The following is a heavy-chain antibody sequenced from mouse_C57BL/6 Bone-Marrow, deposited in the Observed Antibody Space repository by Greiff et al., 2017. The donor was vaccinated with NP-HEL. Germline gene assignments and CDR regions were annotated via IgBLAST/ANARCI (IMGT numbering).Heavy chain of an antibody. Sequence: EVMLVESGPGLAKPSQTLSLTCSVTGYSITSDYWNWIRKFPGNKLEYMGYISYSGSTYYNPSLKSRISITRDTSKNQYYLPLNAVTTENTATYYCARTPLIYYDYDVGAMDYWGQGTSVTVSS. CDR2: ISYSGST. D-gene: IGHD2-4*01. J-gene: IGHJ4*01. CDR1: GYSITSDY. CDR3: ARTPLIYYDYDVGAMDY. V-gene: IGHV3-8*01.